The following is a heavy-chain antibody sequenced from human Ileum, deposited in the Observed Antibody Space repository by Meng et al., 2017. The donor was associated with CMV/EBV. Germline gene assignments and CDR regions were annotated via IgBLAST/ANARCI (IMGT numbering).Heavy chain of an antibody. J-gene: IGHJ4*02. D-gene: IGHD2-8*02. Sequence: HVQFLPRGAGVLKPSEGLSLTRAVFDASFTGYFWRCLRQSPWKGLEWIVELSHTGRTCYNLILKSRVTISVDMSKYQFSLKLTSVTAADTAICYCARVLASGWPDYWGQGTLVTVSS. CDR1: DASFTGYF. CDR3: ARVLASGWPDY. V-gene: IGHV4-34*01. CDR2: LSHTGRT.